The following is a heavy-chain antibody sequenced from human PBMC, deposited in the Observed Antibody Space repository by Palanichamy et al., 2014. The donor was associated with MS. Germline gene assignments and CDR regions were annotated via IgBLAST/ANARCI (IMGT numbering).Heavy chain of an antibody. CDR3: ARLTAVAGTRPFDY. J-gene: IGHJ4*02. CDR1: GGSFSGYY. Sequence: QVQLQQWGAGLLKPSETLSLTCAVYGGSFSGYYWSWIRQPPGKGLEWIGEIKHSGSTNYNPSLKSRVTISVDTSKNQFSLKLSSVTAADTAVYYCARLTAVAGTRPFDYWGQGTLVTVSS. V-gene: IGHV4-34*01. CDR2: IKHSGST. D-gene: IGHD6-19*01.